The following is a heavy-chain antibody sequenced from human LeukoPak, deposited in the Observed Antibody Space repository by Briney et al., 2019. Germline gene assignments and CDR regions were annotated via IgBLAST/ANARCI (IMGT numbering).Heavy chain of an antibody. J-gene: IGHJ4*02. CDR1: GSSISNYY. Sequence: SETLSLTCTVSGSSISNYYWGWIRQAPGKGLEWIGSIYYSGNTYYNPSLKSRVTISVDTSKNQFSLKLSSVTAADTAVYYCARGRYYYDSSGYRYWGQGTLVTVSS. D-gene: IGHD3-22*01. CDR3: ARGRYYYDSSGYRY. CDR2: IYYSGNT. V-gene: IGHV4-39*07.